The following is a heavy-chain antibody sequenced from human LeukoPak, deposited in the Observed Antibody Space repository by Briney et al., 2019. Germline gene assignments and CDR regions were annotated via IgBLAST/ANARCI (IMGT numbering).Heavy chain of an antibody. J-gene: IGHJ3*02. V-gene: IGHV3-7*05. CDR2: IKHDGSEK. Sequence: PGGSLGLSCAASGISFSNYWMTWVRQVPGKGLEWVASIKHDGSEKYYVGSVTGRFTISRDNARNSLYLQMNSLRAEDTAVYYCARITNHAFDIWGQGTMVTVSS. CDR3: ARITNHAFDI. CDR1: GISFSNYW. D-gene: IGHD2-2*01.